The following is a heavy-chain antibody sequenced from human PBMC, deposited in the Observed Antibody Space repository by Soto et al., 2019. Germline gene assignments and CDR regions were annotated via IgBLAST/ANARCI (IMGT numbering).Heavy chain of an antibody. CDR3: AREYQVLFRWFGP. CDR2: IYYSGST. J-gene: IGHJ5*02. D-gene: IGHD2-2*01. Sequence: QVQLQESGPGLVKPPQTLSLTCTVSGGSISSGDYYWSWIRQPPGKGLEWIGNIYYSGSTYYNPSLKSRVTISVDTSKNQFSLKLSSVTAADTAVYYCAREYQVLFRWFGPWGQGNLVTVSS. V-gene: IGHV4-30-4*01. CDR1: GGSISSGDYY.